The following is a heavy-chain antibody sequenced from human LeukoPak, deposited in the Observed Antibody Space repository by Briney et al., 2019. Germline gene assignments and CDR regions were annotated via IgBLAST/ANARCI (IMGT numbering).Heavy chain of an antibody. D-gene: IGHD3-22*01. CDR1: GGSISSYY. V-gene: IGHV4-59*01. J-gene: IGHJ4*02. Sequence: SETLSLTCTVSGGSISSYYWSWIRQPAGKGLEWIGYIYYSGSTNYNPSLKSRVTISVDTSKNQFSLKLSSVTAADTAVYYCARAGRYYDSSGYYYPAFDYWGQGTLVTVSS. CDR2: IYYSGST. CDR3: ARAGRYYDSSGYYYPAFDY.